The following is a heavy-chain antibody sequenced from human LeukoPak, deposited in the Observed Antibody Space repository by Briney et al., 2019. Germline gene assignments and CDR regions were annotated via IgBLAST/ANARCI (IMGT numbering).Heavy chain of an antibody. CDR2: MDPNSANT. V-gene: IGHV1-8*01. J-gene: IGHJ4*02. Sequence: ASVKVSCKASGYTFTSFDINWVRQATGQGLEWMGWMDPNSANTGYAQKFQGRITMTRNTSINTAYMEVSSLRSEDTAVYYCAREFRVVAPTQGDDYWGQGTLVTASS. D-gene: IGHD2-21*01. CDR3: AREFRVVAPTQGDDY. CDR1: GYTFTSFD.